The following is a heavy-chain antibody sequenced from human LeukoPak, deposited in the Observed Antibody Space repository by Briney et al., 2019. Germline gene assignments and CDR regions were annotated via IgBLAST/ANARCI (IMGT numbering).Heavy chain of an antibody. D-gene: IGHD5-18*01. CDR3: AKDPVQLWSPLFDY. CDR1: GFTFSSYA. J-gene: IGHJ4*02. V-gene: IGHV3-23*01. Sequence: GGSLRLSCAASGFTFSSYAMSWVRQAPGKGLEWVSSISGSGGSTYYADSVKGRFTISRDNSKNTLYLQMNSLRAEDTAVYYCAKDPVQLWSPLFDYWGQGTLVTVSS. CDR2: ISGSGGST.